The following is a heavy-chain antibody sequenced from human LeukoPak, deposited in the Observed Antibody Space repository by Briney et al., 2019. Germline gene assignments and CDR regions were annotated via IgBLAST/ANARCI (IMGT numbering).Heavy chain of an antibody. CDR3: ARDGRYCSSTSCYTPYYFDY. V-gene: IGHV3-21*01. CDR2: ISSSSSYI. Sequence: PGGSLRLSCAASGFTFSSYSMNWVRQAPGKGLEWVSSISSSSSYIYYADSVEGRFTISRDNAKNSLYLQMNSLRAEDTAVYYCARDGRYCSSTSCYTPYYFDYWGQGTLVTVSS. J-gene: IGHJ4*02. CDR1: GFTFSSYS. D-gene: IGHD2-2*02.